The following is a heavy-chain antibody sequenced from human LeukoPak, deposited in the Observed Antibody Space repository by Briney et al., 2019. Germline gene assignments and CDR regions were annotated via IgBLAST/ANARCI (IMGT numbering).Heavy chain of an antibody. D-gene: IGHD2-2*01. Sequence: GGSLRLSCAASGFTFSSYWMHWVRQAPGKGLVWVSRINSDGSSTSYADSVKGRFTISRDNAKNTLYLQMNSLRAEDTAVYYCARDLGYCSSTSCPHSYYYYYGMDVWGKGTTVTVSS. V-gene: IGHV3-74*01. CDR1: GFTFSSYW. CDR3: ARDLGYCSSTSCPHSYYYYYGMDV. J-gene: IGHJ6*04. CDR2: INSDGSST.